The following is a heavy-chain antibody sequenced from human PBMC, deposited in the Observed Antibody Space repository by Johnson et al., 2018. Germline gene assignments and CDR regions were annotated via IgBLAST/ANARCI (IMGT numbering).Heavy chain of an antibody. J-gene: IGHJ6*03. CDR2: INTNTGNP. CDR1: GYTFTSYD. V-gene: IGHV7-4-1*02. CDR3: AREGLSPVGATTRLGYYYYYYMDV. D-gene: IGHD1-26*01. Sequence: QVQLVQSGAEVKKPGASVKVSCKASGYTFTSYDINWVRQATGQGLEWMGWINTNTGNPTYAQGFTGRFVFSLDTSVSTAYLQMNSLRAEDTAVYYCAREGLSPVGATTRLGYYYYYYMDVWGKGTTVTVSS.